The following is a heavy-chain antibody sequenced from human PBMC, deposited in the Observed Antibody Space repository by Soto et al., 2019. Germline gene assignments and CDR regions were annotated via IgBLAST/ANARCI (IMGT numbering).Heavy chain of an antibody. J-gene: IGHJ6*02. V-gene: IGHV3-48*02. CDR1: GFTFSSYS. CDR3: ARDRNVYYDFWSGPPYCYYGMDV. Sequence: EVQLVESGGGLVQPGGSLRLSCAASGFTFSSYSMNWVRQAPGKGLEWVSYISSSSSTIYYADSVKGRFTISRDNAKNALYLQMNILRDEDTAVYYCARDRNVYYDFWSGPPYCYYGMDVWGQGTTVTVSS. CDR2: ISSSSSTI. D-gene: IGHD3-3*01.